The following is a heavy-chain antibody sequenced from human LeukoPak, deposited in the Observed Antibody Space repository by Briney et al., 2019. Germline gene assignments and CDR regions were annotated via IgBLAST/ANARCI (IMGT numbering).Heavy chain of an antibody. CDR2: ISGYNGNT. D-gene: IGHD2-21*02. J-gene: IGHJ2*01. V-gene: IGHV1-18*01. CDR1: GYTFINYG. Sequence: ASVKVSCKASGYTFINYGISWVRQAPGQGLEWMGLISGYNGNTNYAQNVQGRVTMTTDTSTSTAYMELRSLRSDDTAVYYCARGLGVVTAKSEQPKPRYFDLWGRGTQVTVSS. CDR3: ARGLGVVTAKSEQPKPRYFDL.